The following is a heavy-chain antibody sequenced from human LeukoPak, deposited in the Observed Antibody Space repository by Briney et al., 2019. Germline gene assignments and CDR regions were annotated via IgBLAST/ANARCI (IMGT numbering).Heavy chain of an antibody. V-gene: IGHV3-30*14. CDR2: ISYDGSNK. J-gene: IGHJ1*01. CDR3: AKEVAAAGIEYFQH. Sequence: GGSLRLSCAASGFTFSSYAMHWVRQAPGKGLEWVAVISYDGSNKYYADSVKGRFTISRDNSKNTLYLQLNSLRAEDTAVYYCAKEVAAAGIEYFQHWGQGTLVTVSS. D-gene: IGHD6-13*01. CDR1: GFTFSSYA.